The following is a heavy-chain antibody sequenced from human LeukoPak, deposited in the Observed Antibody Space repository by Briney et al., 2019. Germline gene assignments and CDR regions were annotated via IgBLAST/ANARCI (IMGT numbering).Heavy chain of an antibody. J-gene: IGHJ4*02. D-gene: IGHD3-10*01. CDR2: IIPIFGTA. Sequence: ASVKVSCKASGGTFSSYAISWVRQAPGQGLEWMGGIIPIFGTANYAQKFQGRVTITADESTSTAYMELSSLRSEDTAVYYCATEYGSGSYYGDCWGQGTLVTVSS. CDR3: ATEYGSGSYYGDC. CDR1: GGTFSSYA. V-gene: IGHV1-69*13.